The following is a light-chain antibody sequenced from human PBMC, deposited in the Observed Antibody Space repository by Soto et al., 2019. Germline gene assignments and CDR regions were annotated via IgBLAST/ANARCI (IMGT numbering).Light chain of an antibody. CDR2: GAS. CDR1: QSVRSSY. CDR3: QQYGSSRGT. Sequence: EIVLTQSPGTLSLFPGERATLSCRASQSVRSSYLAWYQQTPGQAPRLLIYGASSRATGIPDRFSGSGSGTAFTLTISRLEPEEFAVYYCQQYGSSRGTFGQGTTVEIK. V-gene: IGKV3-20*01. J-gene: IGKJ1*01.